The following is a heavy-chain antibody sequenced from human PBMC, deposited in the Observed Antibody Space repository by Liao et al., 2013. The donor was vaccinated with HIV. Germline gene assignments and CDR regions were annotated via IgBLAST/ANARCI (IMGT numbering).Heavy chain of an antibody. CDR1: GGSTSSGGYS. D-gene: IGHD3-10*01. CDR2: IYHSGDT. CDR3: ARDVLRVGSGRPRGNFDY. V-gene: IGHV4-30-2*05. J-gene: IGHJ4*02. Sequence: QLQLQESGSGLVKPSQTLSLTCAVSGGSTSSGGYSWNWIRQPPGKGLEWIGYIYHSGDTYYNPSLKSRVTISLDTSKNQFSLKLSSVTAAATAVYYCARDVLRVGSGRPRGNFDYWGQGTLVTVSS.